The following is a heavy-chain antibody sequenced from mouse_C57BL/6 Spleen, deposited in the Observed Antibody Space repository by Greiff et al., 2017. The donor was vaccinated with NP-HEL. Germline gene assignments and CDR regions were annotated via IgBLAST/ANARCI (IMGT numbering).Heavy chain of an antibody. J-gene: IGHJ1*03. D-gene: IGHD2-3*01. CDR2: IWRGGST. CDR1: GFSLTSYG. V-gene: IGHV2-5*01. CDR3: AKMNDGYYWYFDV. Sequence: QVQLQQSGPGLVQPSQSLSITCTVSGFSLTSYGVHWVRQSPGKGLEWLGVIWRGGSTDYNAAFMSRLSITKDNSKSQVFFKMNRLQADDTAIYYCAKMNDGYYWYFDVWGTGTTVTVSS.